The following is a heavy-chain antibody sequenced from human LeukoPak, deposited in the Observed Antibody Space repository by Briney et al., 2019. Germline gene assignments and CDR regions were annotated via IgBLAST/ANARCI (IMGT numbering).Heavy chain of an antibody. V-gene: IGHV3-21*01. CDR2: ISSSSSYI. D-gene: IGHD2-2*02. CDR3: ARDCSSTSCYMWYYYCGMDV. CDR1: GFTVSSNY. J-gene: IGHJ6*02. Sequence: GGSLRLSGAASGFTVSSNYMSWVRQAPGKGLEWVSSISSSSSYIYYADSVKGRFTISRDNAKNSLYLQMNSLRAEDTAVYYCARDCSSTSCYMWYYYCGMDVWGQGTTVTVSS.